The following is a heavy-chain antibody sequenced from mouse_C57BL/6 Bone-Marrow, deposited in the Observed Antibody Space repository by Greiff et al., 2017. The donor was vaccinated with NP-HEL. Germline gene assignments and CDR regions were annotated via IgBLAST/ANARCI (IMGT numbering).Heavy chain of an antibody. J-gene: IGHJ2*01. CDR2: IYPRSGNT. D-gene: IGHD3-2*02. Sequence: QVQLQQSGAELARPGASVKLSCKASGYTFTSYGISWVKQRTGQGLEWIGEIYPRSGNTYYNEKFKGKATLTADKSSSTAYMELRSLTSEDSAVYFCASQTAQASFDYWGQGTTLTVSS. CDR1: GYTFTSYG. V-gene: IGHV1-81*01. CDR3: ASQTAQASFDY.